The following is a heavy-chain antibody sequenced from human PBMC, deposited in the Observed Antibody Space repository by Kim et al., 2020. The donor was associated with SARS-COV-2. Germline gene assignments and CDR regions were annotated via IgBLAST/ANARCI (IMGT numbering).Heavy chain of an antibody. D-gene: IGHD6-13*01. CDR2: IYYSGST. Sequence: SETLSLTCTVSGGSISSGGYYWSWIRQHPGKGLEWIGYIYYSGSTYYNPSLKSRVTISVDTSKNQFSLKLSSVTAADTAVYYCAREWSGIAAVGAFDIWGQGTMVTVSS. CDR1: GGSISSGGYY. V-gene: IGHV4-31*03. J-gene: IGHJ3*02. CDR3: AREWSGIAAVGAFDI.